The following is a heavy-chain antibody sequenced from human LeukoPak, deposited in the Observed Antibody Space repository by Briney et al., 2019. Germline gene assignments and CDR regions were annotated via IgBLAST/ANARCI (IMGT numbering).Heavy chain of an antibody. CDR2: ISVYNGNT. J-gene: IGHJ4*02. D-gene: IGHD3-10*01. CDR3: ARGGGGYYGSGSYLIDH. CDR1: GYSFRNYG. Sequence: GASVKVSCKASGYSFRNYGISWVRQAPGQGLEYMEWISVYNGNTNYAQRLQGRVTMTADTSTSTVYMELRSLRSDDTAAYYCARGGGGYYGSGSYLIDHWGQGTLVTVSS. V-gene: IGHV1-18*01.